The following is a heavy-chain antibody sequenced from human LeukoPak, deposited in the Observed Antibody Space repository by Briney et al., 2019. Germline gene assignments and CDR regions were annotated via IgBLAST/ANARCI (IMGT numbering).Heavy chain of an antibody. D-gene: IGHD6-13*01. CDR1: GGSFSGYY. V-gene: IGHV4-34*01. CDR3: ARGYSSSWYVGGSTFDY. CDR2: INHSGST. Sequence: SETLSLTCAVYGGSFSGYYWSWIRQPPGKGLEWIGEINHSGSTNYHPSLKSRVTISVDTSKNQFSLKLSSVTAADTAVYYCARGYSSSWYVGGSTFDYWGQGTLVTVSS. J-gene: IGHJ4*02.